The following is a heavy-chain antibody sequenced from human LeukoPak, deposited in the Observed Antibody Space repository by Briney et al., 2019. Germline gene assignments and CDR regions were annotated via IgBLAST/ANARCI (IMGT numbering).Heavy chain of an antibody. CDR2: IYYSGST. J-gene: IGHJ4*02. CDR3: ARGRASYFDS. CDR1: GGSISSSSYY. V-gene: IGHV4-39*07. Sequence: KTSETLSLTCTVSGGSISSSSYYWGWIRQPPGKGLEWIGTIYYSGSTFSNPSLKSRLTISIDGSENRFSLRLSFVTAAETAVYYCARGRASYFDSWGQGTLVTVSS.